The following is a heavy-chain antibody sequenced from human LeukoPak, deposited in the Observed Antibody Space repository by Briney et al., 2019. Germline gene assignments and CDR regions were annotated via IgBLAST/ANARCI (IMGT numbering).Heavy chain of an antibody. CDR3: VRDFRSADY. CDR1: GFIFSLYC. J-gene: IGHJ4*02. V-gene: IGHV3-74*01. CDR2: ICPDGTGI. Sequence: GGSLRLSCAASGFIFSLYCMHWVRQAPGKGPMWVSRICPDGTGISYADSVEARFTTSRDNAKNTVYLQMNGLREEDTAVYYCVRDFRSADYWGQGTLVTVSS.